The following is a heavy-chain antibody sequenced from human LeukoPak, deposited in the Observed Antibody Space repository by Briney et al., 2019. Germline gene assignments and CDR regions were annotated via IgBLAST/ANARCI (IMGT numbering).Heavy chain of an antibody. V-gene: IGHV3-23*01. CDR1: GFTFSTYA. J-gene: IGHJ4*02. Sequence: PGGCLRLSCAASGFTFSTYAMGWVRQAPGKGLEWVSAIVGSGGITYYADSVKGRFTISGDNSRNTVYLQMNSLRAEDTAVYFCAKGSTTSGYYFDSWGQGTLVTVSS. CDR2: IVGSGGIT. D-gene: IGHD2/OR15-2a*01. CDR3: AKGSTTSGYYFDS.